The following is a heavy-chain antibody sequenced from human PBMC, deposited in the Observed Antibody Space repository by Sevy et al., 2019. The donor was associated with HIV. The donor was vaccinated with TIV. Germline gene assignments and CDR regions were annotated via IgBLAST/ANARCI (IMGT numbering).Heavy chain of an antibody. CDR1: GFTFSSYS. V-gene: IGHV3-48*01. CDR2: ISSSSSTI. Sequence: GGSLRLSCAASGFTFSSYSMNWVRQAPGKGLEWVSYISSSSSTIYYADSVKGRFTISRDNAKNSLYLQMNSLRAEDTAVYYWAREYDRGSFDYWGQGTLVTVSS. D-gene: IGHD3-16*01. CDR3: AREYDRGSFDY. J-gene: IGHJ4*02.